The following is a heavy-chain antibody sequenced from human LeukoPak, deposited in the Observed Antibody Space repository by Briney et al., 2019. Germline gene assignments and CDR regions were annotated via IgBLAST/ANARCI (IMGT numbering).Heavy chain of an antibody. V-gene: IGHV3-15*01. Sequence: GGSLRLSCAASGFTFSNAWMSWVRQAPGKGLEWVGRIKSKIDGGTTDYAAPVKGRFTISRDDSKNTLYLQMNSLKTEDTAVYYCTTRGARPYYFDYWGQGTLVTVSS. J-gene: IGHJ4*02. CDR2: IKSKIDGGTT. CDR3: TTRGARPYYFDY. CDR1: GFTFSNAW. D-gene: IGHD6-6*01.